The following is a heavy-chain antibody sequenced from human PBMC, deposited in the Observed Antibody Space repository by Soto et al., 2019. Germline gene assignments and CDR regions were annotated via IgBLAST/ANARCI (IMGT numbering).Heavy chain of an antibody. CDR2: ISWNSGSI. CDR1: GFTFDDYA. V-gene: IGHV3-9*01. J-gene: IGHJ6*02. Sequence: EVQLVESGGGLVQPGRSLRLSCAASGFTFDDYAMHWVRQAPGKGLEWVSGISWNSGSIGYADSVKGRFTISRDNAKNSLYLQMNSLRAEDTALYYCAKARGYCSSTSCYNSSPNGMDVWGQGTTVTVSS. D-gene: IGHD2-2*02. CDR3: AKARGYCSSTSCYNSSPNGMDV.